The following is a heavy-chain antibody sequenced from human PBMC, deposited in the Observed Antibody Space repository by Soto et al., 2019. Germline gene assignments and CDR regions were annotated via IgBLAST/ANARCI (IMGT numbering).Heavy chain of an antibody. J-gene: IGHJ4*02. CDR1: GGSTSSGGYS. Sequence: SETLSLTCAVSGGSTSSGGYSWSWIRQPPGKGLEWIGYIYHSGSTYYNPSLKSRVTISVDRSKNQFSLKLSSVTAADTAVYYCARVFGSSGYYYFDYWGQGTLVTVSS. D-gene: IGHD3-22*01. V-gene: IGHV4-30-2*01. CDR3: ARVFGSSGYYYFDY. CDR2: IYHSGST.